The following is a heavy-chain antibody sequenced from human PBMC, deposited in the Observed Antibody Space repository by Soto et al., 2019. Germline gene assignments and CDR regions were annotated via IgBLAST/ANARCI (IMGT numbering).Heavy chain of an antibody. CDR3: APQTSGYYRSGMDV. CDR2: ISSSSTYI. J-gene: IGHJ6*02. V-gene: IGHV3-21*01. CDR1: GFTFSSYS. Sequence: EVQLVESGGGLVKPGGSLRLSCAASGFTFSSYSMNWVRQAPGKGLEWVSSISSSSTYIYYAESVQGRFTISRDNAKNSLKLQMNSLSAEDTAVDYWAPQTSGYYRSGMDVWGQGTTVTVSS.